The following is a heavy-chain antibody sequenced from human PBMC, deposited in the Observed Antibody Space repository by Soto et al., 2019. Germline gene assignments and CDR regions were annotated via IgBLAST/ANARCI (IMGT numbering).Heavy chain of an antibody. V-gene: IGHV4-59*01. CDR3: ARDPQYYDIVTGYYLGGMDV. D-gene: IGHD3-9*01. J-gene: IGHJ6*02. CDR1: GGSISSYY. CDR2: IYYSGST. Sequence: SETLSLTCTVSGGSISSYYWSWIRQPPGKGLEWIGYIYYSGSTNYNPSLKSRVTISVDTSKNQFSLKLSSVTAADTAVYYCARDPQYYDIVTGYYLGGMDVWGQGTTVTVSS.